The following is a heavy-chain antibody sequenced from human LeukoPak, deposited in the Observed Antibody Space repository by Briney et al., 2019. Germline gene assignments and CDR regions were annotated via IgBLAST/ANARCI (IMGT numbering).Heavy chain of an antibody. CDR2: IYYSGST. CDR3: AKSGGYGLIDY. CDR1: GGSVSSSSYY. J-gene: IGHJ4*01. Sequence: SETLSLTCTVSGGSVSSSSYYWGWIRQPPGKGLEWIGSIYYSGSTYYNSSLKSRVTISIDTSKNQVSLKMSSVTAADTAVYYCAKSGGYGLIDYWGQGTLVTVSS. D-gene: IGHD6-25*01. V-gene: IGHV4-39*01.